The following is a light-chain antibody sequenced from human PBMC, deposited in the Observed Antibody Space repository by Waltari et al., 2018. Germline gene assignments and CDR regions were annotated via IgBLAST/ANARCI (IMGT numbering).Light chain of an antibody. V-gene: IGLV2-23*01. Sequence: QSALTQPASVSGSPGQSITISCAGSSRDVGRYTLFSWYQQSPGKAPKLIIYEDNQRPSGVSHRLSGAKSGNTASLTISGLQAEDEGTYYCCSYGGTSLLFGAGTELTVL. CDR2: EDN. CDR3: CSYGGTSLL. J-gene: IGLJ3*02. CDR1: SRDVGRYTL.